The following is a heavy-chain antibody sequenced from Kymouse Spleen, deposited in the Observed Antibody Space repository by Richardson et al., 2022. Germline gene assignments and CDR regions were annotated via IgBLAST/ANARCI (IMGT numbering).Heavy chain of an antibody. V-gene: IGHV3-30*18. J-gene: IGHJ4*02. CDR1: GFTFSSYG. D-gene: IGHD6-19*01. CDR2: ISYDGSNK. Sequence: QVQLVESGGGVVQPGRSLRLSCAASGFTFSSYGMHWVRQAPGKGLEWVAVISYDGSNKYYADSVKGRFTISRDNSKNTLYLQMNSLRAEDTAVYYCATYSSGWYRFDYWGQGTLVTVSS. CDR3: ATYSSGWYRFDY.